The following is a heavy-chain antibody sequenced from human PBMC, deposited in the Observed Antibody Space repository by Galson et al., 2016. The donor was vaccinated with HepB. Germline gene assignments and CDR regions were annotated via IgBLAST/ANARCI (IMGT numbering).Heavy chain of an antibody. CDR1: GFTFSTYW. D-gene: IGHD3-10*01. CDR2: IKQDGTEK. Sequence: SLRLSCAASGFTFSTYWMSWVRQAPGKGLEWVANIKQDGTEKYYVDSVKGRFTISRDNARASLYLQMNSLRAEDTAVYYCASSQRGGSFDYWGQGTLVTVSS. CDR3: ASSQRGGSFDY. J-gene: IGHJ4*02. V-gene: IGHV3-7*01.